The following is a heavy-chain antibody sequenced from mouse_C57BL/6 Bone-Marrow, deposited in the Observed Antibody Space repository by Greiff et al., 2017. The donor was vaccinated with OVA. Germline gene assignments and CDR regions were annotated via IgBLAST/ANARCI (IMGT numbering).Heavy chain of an antibody. Sequence: EVQLVESGGGLVQPKGSLKLSCAASGFSFNTYAMNWVRQAPGKGLEWVARIRSKSNNYATYYADSVKDRLTISRDDSESMLYLQMNNLKTEDTAMYYCVRHGAAQATGYYAMDYWGQGTSVTVSS. J-gene: IGHJ4*01. CDR1: GFSFNTYA. CDR2: IRSKSNNYAT. D-gene: IGHD3-2*02. V-gene: IGHV10-1*01. CDR3: VRHGAAQATGYYAMDY.